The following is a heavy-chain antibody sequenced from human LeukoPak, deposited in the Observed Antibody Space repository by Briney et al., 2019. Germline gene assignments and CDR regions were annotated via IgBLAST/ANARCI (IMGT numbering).Heavy chain of an antibody. CDR3: ARDLMGQVATVIDY. CDR2: IYYSGST. Sequence: SETLSLTCTVSGGSISSYYWSWIRQPPGKGLEWIGYIYYSGSTNYNPSLKSRVTISVDTSKNQFSLKLNSVTPEDTAVYYCARDLMGQVATVIDYWGQGTLVTVSS. CDR1: GGSISSYY. J-gene: IGHJ4*02. V-gene: IGHV4-59*12. D-gene: IGHD5-12*01.